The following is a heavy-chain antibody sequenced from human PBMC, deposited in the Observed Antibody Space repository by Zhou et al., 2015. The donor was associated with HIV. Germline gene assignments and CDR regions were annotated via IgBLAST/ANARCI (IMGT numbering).Heavy chain of an antibody. V-gene: IGHV3-33*01. CDR1: GFTFSSYG. Sequence: QVQLVESGGGVVQPGRSLRLSCAASGFTFSSYGMHWVRQAPGKGLEWVAVIWYDGSNKYYADSVKGRFTISRDNSKNTLYLQMNSLRAEDTAVYYCARGAYGDYSDYWGQGTLVTVSS. D-gene: IGHD4-17*01. CDR3: ARGAYGDYSDY. J-gene: IGHJ4*02. CDR2: IWYDGSNK.